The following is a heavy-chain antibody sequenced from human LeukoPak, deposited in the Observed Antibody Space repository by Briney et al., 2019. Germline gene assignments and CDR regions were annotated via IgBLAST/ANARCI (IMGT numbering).Heavy chain of an antibody. J-gene: IGHJ3*02. V-gene: IGHV4-39*07. CDR3: ARYVSLHTLDM. CDR2: IYYSGST. Sequence: SGTLSLTCTVSGGSITSSSYCRGWIRQPPGKGMEWLGSIYYSGSTYYNPSLKSRVTISVNTSKNQFSLKLSSVNAAETAVYYCARYVSLHTLDMWGQPTMGIVS. D-gene: IGHD5/OR15-5a*01. CDR1: GGSITSSSYC.